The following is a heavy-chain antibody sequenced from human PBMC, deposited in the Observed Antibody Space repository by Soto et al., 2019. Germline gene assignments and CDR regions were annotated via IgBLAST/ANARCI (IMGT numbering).Heavy chain of an antibody. CDR2: IKSKTDGGTT. CDR1: SVSNAR. D-gene: IGHD2-2*01. CDR3: TTDRIVLVPAAIASWFDP. J-gene: IGHJ5*02. V-gene: IGHV3-15*07. Sequence: SVSNARMNWVRQAPGKGLEWVGRIKSKTDGGTTDYAAPVKGRFTISRDDSKNTLYLQMNSLKTEDTAVYYCTTDRIVLVPAAIASWFDPWGQGTLVTVSS.